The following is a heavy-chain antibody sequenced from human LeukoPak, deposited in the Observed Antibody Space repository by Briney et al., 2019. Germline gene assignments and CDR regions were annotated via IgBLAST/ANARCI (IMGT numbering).Heavy chain of an antibody. V-gene: IGHV1-69*06. CDR1: GDTFSSYA. CDR2: IIPIFGTA. J-gene: IGHJ1*01. Sequence: SLKVSCKASGDTFSSYAISCVRHTPGQGLEWMGKIIPIFGTANYAQRCQGRVTITADKSTSTAYMELSSLRSEDTAVYYCARFEYSSGWYLAAEYCQHWGQGTLVTVSS. CDR3: ARFEYSSGWYLAAEYCQH. D-gene: IGHD6-19*01.